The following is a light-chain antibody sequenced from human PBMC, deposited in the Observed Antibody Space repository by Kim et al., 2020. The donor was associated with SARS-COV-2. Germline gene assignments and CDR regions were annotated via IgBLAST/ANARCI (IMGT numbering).Light chain of an antibody. CDR1: QDIKNY. CDR3: QHFHSYPLT. CDR2: SVS. Sequence: ASVGDRVTITCRASQDIKNYLAWFQQRPGKAPQSLIYSVSTLQSGVPSRFSGSGSGTDFTLTISNLQPEDFATYYCQHFHSYPLTFGGGTKVDIK. J-gene: IGKJ4*01. V-gene: IGKV1-16*01.